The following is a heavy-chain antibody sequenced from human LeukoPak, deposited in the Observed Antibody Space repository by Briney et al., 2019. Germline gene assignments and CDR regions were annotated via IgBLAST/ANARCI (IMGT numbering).Heavy chain of an antibody. Sequence: PSGTLSLTCVVSGDSVSNNYWWYWVRQPPGKGLEWIGEILHIGSANYNPSLMSRATISLDKFNNQVSLTLTSVTAADTAVYYCARHGSGSYQAYWGQGTLVTVSS. CDR2: ILHIGSA. CDR1: GDSVSNNYW. J-gene: IGHJ4*02. CDR3: ARHGSGSYQAY. D-gene: IGHD3-10*01. V-gene: IGHV4-4*02.